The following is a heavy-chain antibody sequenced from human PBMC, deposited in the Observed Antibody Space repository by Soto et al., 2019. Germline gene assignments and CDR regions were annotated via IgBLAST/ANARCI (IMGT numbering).Heavy chain of an antibody. Sequence: GGSLRLSCAASGFIFSDYTMNWVRQAPGKGLEWLAHIGSSSSPIYYADSVKGRFTISRDGARNSLFLQMNSLRDEDTAVYYCARDHDFWTSSLHYHGMDVWGQGTTVTVSS. CDR2: IGSSSSPI. D-gene: IGHD3-3*01. V-gene: IGHV3-48*02. CDR1: GFIFSDYT. CDR3: ARDHDFWTSSLHYHGMDV. J-gene: IGHJ6*02.